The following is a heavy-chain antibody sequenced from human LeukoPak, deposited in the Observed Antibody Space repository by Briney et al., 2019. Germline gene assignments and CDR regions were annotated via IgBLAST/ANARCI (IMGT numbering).Heavy chain of an antibody. CDR3: ARAPEMATLHFDY. CDR1: GGTFSSYA. D-gene: IGHD5-24*01. J-gene: IGHJ4*02. CDR2: IIPIFGTA. Sequence: SVNVSCKASGGTFSSYAISWVRQAPGQGLEWMGGIIPIFGTANYAQKFQGRVTTTTDESTSTAYMELSSLRSEDTAVYYCARAPEMATLHFDYWGQGTLVTVSS. V-gene: IGHV1-69*05.